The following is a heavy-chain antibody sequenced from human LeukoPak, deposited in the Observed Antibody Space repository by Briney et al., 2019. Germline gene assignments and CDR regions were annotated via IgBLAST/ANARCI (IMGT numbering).Heavy chain of an antibody. V-gene: IGHV3-23*01. Sequence: GGSLRLSCVASGFTFSKHPMSWVRQAPGNGLELVSAINERGDITKYADSVMRRFTISRDNSKNTLYLQMNSLRAEDTAVYYRARGDDISPGRVLDYWGRGTLVTVSS. CDR1: GFTFSKHP. J-gene: IGHJ4*02. CDR3: ARGDDISPGRVLDY. D-gene: IGHD3-9*01. CDR2: INERGDIT.